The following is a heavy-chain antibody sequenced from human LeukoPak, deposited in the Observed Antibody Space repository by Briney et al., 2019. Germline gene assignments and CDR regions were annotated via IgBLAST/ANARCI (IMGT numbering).Heavy chain of an antibody. CDR2: IYTSGIT. Sequence: PSETLSLTCTVSDGSINNYYWSWIRQPAGKGLEWIGRIYTSGITNSNRSLKSRVTMSVDTSKNQFSLKLSSVTAADTAVYYCARGGYGDYLWLDPWGQGTLVTVSS. CDR3: ARGGYGDYLWLDP. J-gene: IGHJ5*02. CDR1: DGSINNYY. D-gene: IGHD4-17*01. V-gene: IGHV4-4*07.